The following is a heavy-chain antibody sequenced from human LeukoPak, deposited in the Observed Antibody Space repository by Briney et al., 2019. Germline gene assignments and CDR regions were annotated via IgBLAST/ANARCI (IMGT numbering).Heavy chain of an antibody. V-gene: IGHV3-23*01. D-gene: IGHD4-11*01. J-gene: IGHJ6*03. CDR3: ARDDYTVPPAGLDYYYYMDV. Sequence: GGSLRLSCAVSGCIFSNYAMSWVRQAPGKGLEWVSGISGSGGVTYYADSVKGRFTISRDNAKNSLYLQMNSLRAEDTAVYYCARDDYTVPPAGLDYYYYMDVWGKGTTVTVSS. CDR1: GCIFSNYA. CDR2: ISGSGGVT.